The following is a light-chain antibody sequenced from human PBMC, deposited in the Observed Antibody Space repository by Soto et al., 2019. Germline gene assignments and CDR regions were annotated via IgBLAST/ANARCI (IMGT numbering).Light chain of an antibody. CDR2: DAS. Sequence: DIQMTQSASSQSASVGDRVTITCQASQDISNYLNWYQQKPGKAPKLLIYDASNLETGVPSRFSGSGSGTDFTFTISSLQPEDIATYYCQQYDNLLPLTFGGGTKVEIK. J-gene: IGKJ4*01. CDR1: QDISNY. CDR3: QQYDNLLPLT. V-gene: IGKV1-33*01.